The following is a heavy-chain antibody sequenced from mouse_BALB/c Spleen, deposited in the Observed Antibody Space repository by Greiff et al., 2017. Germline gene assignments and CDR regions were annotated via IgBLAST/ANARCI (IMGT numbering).Heavy chain of an antibody. V-gene: IGHV14-3*02. CDR3: AKYYGSSLWYFDV. J-gene: IGHJ1*01. Sequence: EVKLMESGAELVKPGASVKLSCTASGFNIKDTYMHWVKQRPEQGLEWIGRIDPANGNTKYDPKFQGKATITADTSSNTAYLQLSSLTSEDTAVYYCAKYYGSSLWYFDVWGAGTTVTVSS. D-gene: IGHD1-1*01. CDR2: IDPANGNT. CDR1: GFNIKDTY.